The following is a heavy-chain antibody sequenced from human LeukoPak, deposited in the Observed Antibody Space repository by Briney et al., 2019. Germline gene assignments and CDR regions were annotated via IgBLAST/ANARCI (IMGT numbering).Heavy chain of an antibody. D-gene: IGHD3-9*01. CDR2: IKQDGSET. J-gene: IGHJ4*02. CDR1: GILYNTYW. CDR3: ARGLDIVTGYYWYYFDY. V-gene: IGHV3-7*01. Sequence: PGGSLRVSCAASGILYNTYWMSWVRQAPGKGLEWVAIIKQDGSETHYVDSVKGRFTISRDNAKNSLYLQMNSLRAEDTAVYYCARGLDIVTGYYWYYFDYWGQGTLVTVSS.